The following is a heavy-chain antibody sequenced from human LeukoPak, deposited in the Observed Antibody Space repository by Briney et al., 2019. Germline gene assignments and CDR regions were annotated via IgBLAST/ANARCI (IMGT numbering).Heavy chain of an antibody. D-gene: IGHD3-9*01. CDR2: IYYSGST. CDR3: AREPRYYDILTGYSSGAFDI. CDR1: GGSISSSSYY. Sequence: PSETLSLTCTVSGGSISSSSYYWGWIRQPPGKGLEWIGSIYYSGSTYYNPSLKSRVTISVDTSKNQFSLKLSSVTAADTAVYYCAREPRYYDILTGYSSGAFDIWGQGTMVTVSS. V-gene: IGHV4-39*07. J-gene: IGHJ3*02.